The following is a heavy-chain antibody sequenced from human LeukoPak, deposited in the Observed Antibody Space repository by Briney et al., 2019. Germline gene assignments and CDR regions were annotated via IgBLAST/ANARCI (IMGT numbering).Heavy chain of an antibody. D-gene: IGHD2-2*01. CDR1: GLTFSTSG. CDR3: AKGYRYCSSSNCYGDDAFDI. Sequence: GGSLRLSCTASGLTFSTSGFNWVRQAPGKGLKWVSGITASGGRTYYADAVKGRFTISRDNSKNTLYLQMNSLRAEDTAVHYCAKGYRYCSSSNCYGDDAFDIWGQGTMVTVSS. CDR2: ITASGGRT. V-gene: IGHV3-23*01. J-gene: IGHJ3*02.